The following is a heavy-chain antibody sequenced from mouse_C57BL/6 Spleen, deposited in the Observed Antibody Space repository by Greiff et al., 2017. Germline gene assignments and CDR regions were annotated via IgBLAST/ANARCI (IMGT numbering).Heavy chain of an antibody. D-gene: IGHD1-1*01. CDR1: GYTFTSYW. Sequence: QVQLQQPGAELVKPGASVKLSCKASGYTFTSYWMHWVKQRPGQGLEWIGMIHPNSGSTNYNEKFKSKATLTVDKSSSTAYMQLSSLTSEDSAVYYCARRDYDEGAMDYWGQGTSVTVSS. CDR2: IHPNSGST. V-gene: IGHV1-64*01. J-gene: IGHJ4*01. CDR3: ARRDYDEGAMDY.